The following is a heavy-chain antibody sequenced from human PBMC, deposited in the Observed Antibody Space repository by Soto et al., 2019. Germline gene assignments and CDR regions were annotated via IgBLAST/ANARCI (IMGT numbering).Heavy chain of an antibody. J-gene: IGHJ3*02. Sequence: VQLVESGGGVVQPGRSLRLSCAASGFTFSSYGMHWVRQAPGKGLEWVAVISYDGSNKYYADSVKGRFTISRDNSKNTLYLQMNSLRAEDTAVYYCANGEGTYWSPQFAFDIWGQGTMVTVSS. V-gene: IGHV3-30*18. CDR1: GFTFSSYG. CDR2: ISYDGSNK. CDR3: ANGEGTYWSPQFAFDI. D-gene: IGHD3-10*01.